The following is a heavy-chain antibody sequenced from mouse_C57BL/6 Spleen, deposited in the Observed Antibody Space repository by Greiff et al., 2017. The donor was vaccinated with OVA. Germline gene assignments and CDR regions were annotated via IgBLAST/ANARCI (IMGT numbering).Heavy chain of an antibody. CDR1: GYTFTSYW. CDR3: ARSDYGSSYWFAY. V-gene: IGHV1-69*01. Sequence: VQLQQPGAELVMPGASVKLSCKASGYTFTSYWMHWVKQRPGQGLEWIGELDPSDSYTNYNQKFKGKSTLTVDKSSSTAYMQLSSLTSEDSAVYYCARSDYGSSYWFAYWGQGTLVTVSA. D-gene: IGHD1-1*01. J-gene: IGHJ3*01. CDR2: LDPSDSYT.